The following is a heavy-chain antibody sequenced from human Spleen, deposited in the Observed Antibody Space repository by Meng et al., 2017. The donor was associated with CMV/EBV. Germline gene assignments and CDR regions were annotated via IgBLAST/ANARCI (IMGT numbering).Heavy chain of an antibody. Sequence: KVSCKASGYTFTGNYMIWVRQAPGQGLEWMGWINPNTGDTNYAEQFQGRVTMTRDTSSYTAYMELTRLGSDDTAVYYCARPHDYGANYGLDVWGQGTTVTVSS. CDR2: INPNTGDT. V-gene: IGHV1-2*02. J-gene: IGHJ6*02. CDR1: GYTFTGNY. D-gene: IGHD4-17*01. CDR3: ARPHDYGANYGLDV.